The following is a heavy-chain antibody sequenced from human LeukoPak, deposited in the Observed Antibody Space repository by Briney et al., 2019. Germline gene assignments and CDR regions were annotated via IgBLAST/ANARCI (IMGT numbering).Heavy chain of an antibody. J-gene: IGHJ6*02. CDR2: INSDGSAT. Sequence: GGSLRLSCAASGFTFSSYSMNWVRQAPGKGLEWVSQINSDGSATSCADPVKGRCTISRDNAKNMLYLEMNSLRVEDTAVYFCTRDHGLDVWGQGTTVTVSS. CDR3: TRDHGLDV. CDR1: GFTFSSYS. V-gene: IGHV3-74*01.